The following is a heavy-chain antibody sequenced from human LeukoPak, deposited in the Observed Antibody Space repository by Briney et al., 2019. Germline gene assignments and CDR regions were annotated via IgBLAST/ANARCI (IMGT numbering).Heavy chain of an antibody. D-gene: IGHD6-19*01. Sequence: PGGSLRLSCAGSGFAFSRYSMNWYRQAPGKGLERVSSISSSSSHIFYADSVKGRFTISRDNAKNSLYMQMNRLRAGDTAVYYCARDAQWLVPEGYYYYMDVWGKGITVTVAS. CDR3: ARDAQWLVPEGYYYYMDV. CDR1: GFAFSRYS. CDR2: ISSSSSHI. V-gene: IGHV3-21*06. J-gene: IGHJ6*03.